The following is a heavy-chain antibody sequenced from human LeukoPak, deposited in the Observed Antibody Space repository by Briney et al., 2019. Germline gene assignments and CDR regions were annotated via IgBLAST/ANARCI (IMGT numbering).Heavy chain of an antibody. Sequence: PSETLSLTCAVYGGSFSGYYWSWIRQPPGKGLEWIGEINHSGSTNYNPSLKSRVTISVDTPKNQFSLKLSSVTAADTAVYYCARGLISGYDFWSGYSYYFDYWGQGTLVTVSS. CDR2: INHSGST. CDR3: ARGLISGYDFWSGYSYYFDY. D-gene: IGHD3-3*01. J-gene: IGHJ4*02. V-gene: IGHV4-34*01. CDR1: GGSFSGYY.